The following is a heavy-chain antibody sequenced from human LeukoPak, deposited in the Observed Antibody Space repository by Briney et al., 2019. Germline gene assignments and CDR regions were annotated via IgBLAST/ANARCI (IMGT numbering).Heavy chain of an antibody. J-gene: IGHJ5*02. V-gene: IGHV1-2*02. Sequence: GASVKVSCKASGYTFTGYYMHWVRQAPGQGLEWMGWINPNSGGTNYAQKFPGRVTMTRDTSISTAYMELSRLRSDDTAVYYCARPLLPYCTNGVCYEAGRLWFDPWGQGTLVTVSS. D-gene: IGHD2-8*01. CDR2: INPNSGGT. CDR3: ARPLLPYCTNGVCYEAGRLWFDP. CDR1: GYTFTGYY.